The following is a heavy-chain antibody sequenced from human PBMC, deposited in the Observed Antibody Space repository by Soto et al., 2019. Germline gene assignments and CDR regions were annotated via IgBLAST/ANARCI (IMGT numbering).Heavy chain of an antibody. J-gene: IGHJ1*01. CDR1: GFTFSSYA. V-gene: IGHV3-30-3*01. CDR3: AKDRGTVTEYFQY. CDR2: ISYDGSNK. Sequence: GGSLRLSCAASGFTFSSYAMHWVRQAPGKGLEWVAVISYDGSNKYYADSVKGRFTISRDNSKNTLYLQMNSLRAEDTAVYYCAKDRGTVTEYFQYWGQGTLVTVSS. D-gene: IGHD4-17*01.